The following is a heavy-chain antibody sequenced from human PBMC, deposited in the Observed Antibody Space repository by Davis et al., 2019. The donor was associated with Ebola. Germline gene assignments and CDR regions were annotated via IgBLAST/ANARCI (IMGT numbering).Heavy chain of an antibody. Sequence: SVKVSCKASGGTFTNCVITWVRQAPGQGLEWVGGIIPMFGMVKYAQQFQDRVTIIADGSTNTAYMEVNTLSFEDTAVYYCVREDVGQHGPGEWGQGTLVSVSS. CDR3: VREDVGQHGPGE. D-gene: IGHD6-13*01. CDR2: IIPMFGMV. J-gene: IGHJ1*01. CDR1: GGTFTNCV. V-gene: IGHV1-69*13.